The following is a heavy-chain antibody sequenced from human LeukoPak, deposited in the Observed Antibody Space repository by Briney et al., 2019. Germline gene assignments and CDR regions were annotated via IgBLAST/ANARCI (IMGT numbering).Heavy chain of an antibody. V-gene: IGHV4-34*01. D-gene: IGHD6-13*01. J-gene: IGHJ4*02. CDR1: GGSFSGYY. CDR3: ARAYSSSWYQPPYFDY. CDR2: INHSGST. Sequence: SETLSLTCAVYGGSFSGYYWSWIRQPLGKGLEWIGEINHSGSTNYNPSLKSRVTISVDTSKNQFSLKLSSVTAADTAVYYCARAYSSSWYQPPYFDYWGQGTLVTVSS.